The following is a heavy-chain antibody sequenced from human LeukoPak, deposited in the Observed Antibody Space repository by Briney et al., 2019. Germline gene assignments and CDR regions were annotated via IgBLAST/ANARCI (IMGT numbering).Heavy chain of an antibody. CDR2: INPSGGST. V-gene: IGHV1-46*01. D-gene: IGHD3-22*01. CDR1: GYSFTSYG. CDR3: ARDYYDSSGYYHGGH. J-gene: IGHJ4*02. Sequence: GASVNVSCKASGYSFTSYGIHWVRQAPGQGLEWMGIINPSGGSTTYAQNFQGRVTMTGDTSTGTVYMELSSLRSEDTAVYYCARDYYDSSGYYHGGHWGQGTLVTVSS.